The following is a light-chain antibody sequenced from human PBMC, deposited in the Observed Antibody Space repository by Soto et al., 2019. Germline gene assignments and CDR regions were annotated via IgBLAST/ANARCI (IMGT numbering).Light chain of an antibody. CDR2: GAF. CDR1: QSVSTNY. CDR3: QQYGSSPET. J-gene: IGKJ1*01. V-gene: IGKV3-20*01. Sequence: EIVLTQSPGTLSLSPGERATLSCRASQSVSTNYLAWYQQRPGQGPRLLIYGAFSRANGMPDRLSGSGSGTDFTLTISRLEPEDSAVYYCQQYGSSPETFGQGTKVEIK.